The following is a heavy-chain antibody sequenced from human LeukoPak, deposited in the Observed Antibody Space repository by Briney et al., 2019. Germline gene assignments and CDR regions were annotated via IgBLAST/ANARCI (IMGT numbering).Heavy chain of an antibody. CDR2: IYYSGST. J-gene: IGHJ6*02. CDR1: GGSISSSSYY. V-gene: IGHV4-39*07. D-gene: IGHD4/OR15-4a*01. CDR3: AREDPQTKVPEGMDV. Sequence: KPSETLSLTCTVSGGSISSSSYYWGWIRQPPGKGLEWIGSIYYSGSTYYNPSLKSRVTISVDTSKNQFSLKLSSVTAADTAVYYCAREDPQTKVPEGMDVWGQGTTVTVSS.